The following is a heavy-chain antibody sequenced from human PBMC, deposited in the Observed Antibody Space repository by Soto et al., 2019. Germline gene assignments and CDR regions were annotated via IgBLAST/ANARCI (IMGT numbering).Heavy chain of an antibody. CDR2: INPSGGST. D-gene: IGHD3-22*01. CDR1: GYTFTSYY. CDR3: ARVFQGVVVISFDY. V-gene: IGHV1-46*01. Sequence: QVQLVQSGAEVKKPGASVKVSCKASGYTFTSYYMHWVRQAPGQGLEWMGIINPSGGSTSYAQKFQGRVTMTTDTSTSTAYMELRSLRSDDTAVYYCARVFQGVVVISFDYWGQGTLVTVSS. J-gene: IGHJ4*02.